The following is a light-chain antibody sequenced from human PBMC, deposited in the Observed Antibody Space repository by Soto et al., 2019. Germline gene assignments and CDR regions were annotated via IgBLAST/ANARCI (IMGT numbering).Light chain of an antibody. Sequence: EIVLTQSPGTLSLSPGERATLSCRASQSVASRYLAWYQQKPGQPPRLLIYGAVSRATGIPDRFSGSGSGTDFTLTITRLEPEDFAVYYCQQHGTSPPITVGQGTRLEIK. CDR1: QSVASRY. CDR3: QQHGTSPPIT. CDR2: GAV. V-gene: IGKV3-20*01. J-gene: IGKJ5*01.